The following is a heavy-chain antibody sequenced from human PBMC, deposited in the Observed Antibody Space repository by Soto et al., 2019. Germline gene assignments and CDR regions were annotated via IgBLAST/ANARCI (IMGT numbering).Heavy chain of an antibody. D-gene: IGHD6-19*01. J-gene: IGHJ5*02. CDR2: IWYDGSNK. CDR3: AGDDVVAAVAGTDWFDP. Sequence: GGSLRLSCAASGFTFSSYGMHWVRQAPGKGLEWVAVIWYDGSNKYYADSVKGRFTISRDNSKNTLYLQMNSLRAEDTAVYYCAGDDVVAAVAGTDWFDPWGQGTLVTVSS. V-gene: IGHV3-33*01. CDR1: GFTFSSYG.